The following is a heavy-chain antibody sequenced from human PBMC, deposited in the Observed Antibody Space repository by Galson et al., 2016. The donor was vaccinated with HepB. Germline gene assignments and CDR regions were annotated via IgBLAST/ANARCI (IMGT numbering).Heavy chain of an antibody. CDR1: GGTFSSFA. J-gene: IGHJ3*02. CDR2: IIPLLGPA. CDR3: AREKGCIDGECQDVFDI. D-gene: IGHD2-15*01. Sequence: SVKVSCKASGGTFSSFAVSWVRQAPGHGLEWMGRIIPLLGPAIYAPKFPGRLTVTADKSTGTAYMTLSSLTSEDTAVYSCAREKGCIDGECQDVFDIWGQGTLVTVSS. V-gene: IGHV1-69*04.